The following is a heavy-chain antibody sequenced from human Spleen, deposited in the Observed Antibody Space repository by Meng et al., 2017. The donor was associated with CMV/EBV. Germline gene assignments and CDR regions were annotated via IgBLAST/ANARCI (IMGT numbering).Heavy chain of an antibody. CDR3: ARVGELAFPCDS. CDR1: GYTFTGYY. CDR2: INPNSGGT. D-gene: IGHD1-1*01. V-gene: IGHV1-2*02. Sequence: ASVKVSCKASGYTFTGYYIHWVRQAPGRGLEWMGWINPNSGGTDYAQKFQGRVTMTRDTSINTFYMEVTRLRSDDSAVYYCARVGELAFPCDSWGQGTLVTVSS. J-gene: IGHJ4*02.